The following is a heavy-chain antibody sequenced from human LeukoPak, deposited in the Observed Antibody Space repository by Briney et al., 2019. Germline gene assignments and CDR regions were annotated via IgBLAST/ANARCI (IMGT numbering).Heavy chain of an antibody. CDR2: IYYSGST. V-gene: IGHV4-39*01. CDR3: ARHPAGWSGPSAPPLYFDS. CDR1: GGSISSSSYY. Sequence: SETLSLTCTVSGGSISSSSYYWGWIRQPPGKGLEWIGSIYYSGSTYYNTSLESRLTISVDTSKNQFSLKLSSVTAADTAVYYCARHPAGWSGPSAPPLYFDSWGQGTLVTVSS. D-gene: IGHD3-3*01. J-gene: IGHJ4*02.